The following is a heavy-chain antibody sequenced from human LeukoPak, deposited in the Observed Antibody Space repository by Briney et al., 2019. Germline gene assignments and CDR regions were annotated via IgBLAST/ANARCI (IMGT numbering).Heavy chain of an antibody. V-gene: IGHV4-61*02. CDR2: IYTTGST. CDR3: ARDNPFKYDYVN. J-gene: IGHJ4*02. D-gene: IGHD3-16*01. Sequence: SETLSLTCTVSGGSISSGSYYWSWVRQPAGKELEWIGRIYTTGSTNYSPSLKSRVTISADTSKNQFSLKLSSVTAADTAVYYCARDNPFKYDYVNWGQGTLVTVSS. CDR1: GGSISSGSYY.